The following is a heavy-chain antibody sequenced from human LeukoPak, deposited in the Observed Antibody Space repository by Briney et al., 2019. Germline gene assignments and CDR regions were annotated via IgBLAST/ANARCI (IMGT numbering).Heavy chain of an antibody. CDR2: ISDIGAAT. Sequence: VGSLRLSCAASGFTFSSYAMSWVRQGPGKGLEWVSAISDIGAATNYADSVKGRLTISRDNSKNTLYLQMNSLRAEDTAVYYCAKRSCSGGSCNFDYWGQGTLVTVSS. CDR3: AKRSCSGGSCNFDY. CDR1: GFTFSSYA. V-gene: IGHV3-23*01. D-gene: IGHD2-15*01. J-gene: IGHJ4*02.